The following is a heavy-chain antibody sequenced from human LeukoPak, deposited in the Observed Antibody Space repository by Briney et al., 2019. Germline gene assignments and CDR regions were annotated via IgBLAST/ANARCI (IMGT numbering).Heavy chain of an antibody. V-gene: IGHV3-7*03. CDR2: IKQDGSEK. CDR1: GFTFRSYW. D-gene: IGHD3-10*01. Sequence: PGRSLRLSCAASGFTFRSYWMSWVRQAPGKGLEWVANIKQDGSEKYYVDSVKGRFTISRDNAKNSLYLQMNSLRAEDTAVYYCARGSLWSRGYYYGMDVWGKGTTVTVSS. CDR3: ARGSLWSRGYYYGMDV. J-gene: IGHJ6*04.